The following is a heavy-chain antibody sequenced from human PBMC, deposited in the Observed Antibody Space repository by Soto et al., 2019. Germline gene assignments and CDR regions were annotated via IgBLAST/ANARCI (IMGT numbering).Heavy chain of an antibody. D-gene: IGHD2-21*02. CDR3: ARAVTPYFRTCFDP. CDR2: ISHSGST. Sequence: SGTLSLTCTVSGYSISIASASRVPYSRSWIRQSPGKGLEWLGHISHSGSTSYNPSLKSRISLSADTSKNQFSLNLASVTAADTAIYFCARAVTPYFRTCFDPCGEGIRVTFSS. V-gene: IGHV4-30-2*06. CDR1: GYSISIASASRVPYS. J-gene: IGHJ5*02.